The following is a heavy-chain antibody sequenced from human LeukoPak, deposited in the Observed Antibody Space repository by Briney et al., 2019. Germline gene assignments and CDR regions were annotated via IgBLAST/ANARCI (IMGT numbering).Heavy chain of an antibody. D-gene: IGHD1-26*01. CDR3: AKDHSGSPQDAFNI. V-gene: IGHV3-30*18. Sequence: GGSLRLSCAASGFTFSSYGIHWVRQAPGQGLEWVAVISHDGSQKYYADSVKGRFTISRDNSKNTLYLQMNSLRAEDTAVYYCAKDHSGSPQDAFNIWGKGKMVTVSS. CDR1: GFTFSSYG. CDR2: ISHDGSQK. J-gene: IGHJ3*02.